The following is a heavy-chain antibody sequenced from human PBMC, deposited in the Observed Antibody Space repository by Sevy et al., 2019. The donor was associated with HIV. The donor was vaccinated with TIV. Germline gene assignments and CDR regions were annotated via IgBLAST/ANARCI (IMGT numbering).Heavy chain of an antibody. Sequence: SQTLSLTCTVSGGSISSYYWSWIRQPPGKGLEWIGYIYYSGSTNYTPSLKSRVTISVDTSKNQFSLKLSSVTAADTAVYYCARGNYYYGSGSYSVGVYFDYWGQGTLVTVSS. J-gene: IGHJ4*02. CDR1: GGSISSYY. CDR3: ARGNYYYGSGSYSVGVYFDY. V-gene: IGHV4-59*12. D-gene: IGHD3-10*01. CDR2: IYYSGST.